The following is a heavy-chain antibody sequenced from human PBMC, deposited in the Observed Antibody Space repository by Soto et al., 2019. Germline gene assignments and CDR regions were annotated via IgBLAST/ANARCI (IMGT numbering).Heavy chain of an antibody. V-gene: IGHV2-5*02. CDR3: AHAGDYDLLTFDH. CDR1: GFSLSTYHMG. J-gene: IGHJ4*02. D-gene: IGHD3-16*01. Sequence: QITLKESGPTLVRPAQTLTLTCDFSGFSLSTYHMGVAWIRQPPGKALEWLPLIYWDDDKRYSPSLKDRLAISKDTSSNQVVLTITNIDPWDSATYFCAHAGDYDLLTFDHWGPGTLVTVSS. CDR2: IYWDDDK.